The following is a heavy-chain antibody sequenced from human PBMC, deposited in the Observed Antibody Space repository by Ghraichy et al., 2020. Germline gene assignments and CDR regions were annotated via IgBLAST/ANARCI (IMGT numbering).Heavy chain of an antibody. CDR3: ARTFSNSLNYYYYGMDV. CDR1: GGTFSSYA. Sequence: SVKVSCKASGGTFSSYAISWVRQAPGQGLEWMGGIIPIFGRANYAQKFQGRVTITADESTSTAYMELSSLRSEDTAVYYCARTFSNSLNYYYYGMDVWGQGTTVTVSS. J-gene: IGHJ6*02. CDR2: IIPIFGRA. D-gene: IGHD6-13*01. V-gene: IGHV1-69*13.